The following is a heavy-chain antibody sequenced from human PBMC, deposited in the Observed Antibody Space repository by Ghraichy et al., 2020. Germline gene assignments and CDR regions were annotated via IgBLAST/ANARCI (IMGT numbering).Heavy chain of an antibody. CDR2: ISWNSGSI. Sequence: GGSLRLSCAASGFTFDDYAMHWVRQAPGKGLEWVSGISWNSGSIGYADSVKGRFTISRDNAKNSLYLQMNSLRAEDTALYYCAKGGEQASSAVDYWGQGTLVTVSS. CDR3: AKGGEQASSAVDY. D-gene: IGHD3-10*01. V-gene: IGHV3-9*01. J-gene: IGHJ4*02. CDR1: GFTFDDYA.